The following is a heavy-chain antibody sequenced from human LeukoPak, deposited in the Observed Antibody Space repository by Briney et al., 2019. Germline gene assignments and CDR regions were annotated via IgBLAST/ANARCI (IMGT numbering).Heavy chain of an antibody. CDR2: IYPGDSDA. J-gene: IGHJ4*02. D-gene: IGHD1-26*01. CDR1: GYSFTNYW. CDR3: ARRRDLYSGSYYPFDY. Sequence: GESLKISCKGSGYSFTNYWIDWVRQMPGKGLKWMGIIYPGDSDARYSPSLQGQVTISADKSISTAYLQWSSLKASDTAMYYCARRRDLYSGSYYPFDYWGQGTLVTVSS. V-gene: IGHV5-51*01.